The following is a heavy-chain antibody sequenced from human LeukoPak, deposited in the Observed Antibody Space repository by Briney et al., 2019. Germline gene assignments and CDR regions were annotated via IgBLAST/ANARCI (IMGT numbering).Heavy chain of an antibody. J-gene: IGHJ6*03. V-gene: IGHV3-9*01. CDR2: ISWNSGSI. D-gene: IGHD3-10*02. CDR3: AKDKLYSYYYMDV. CDR1: GFTFDDYA. Sequence: GGSLRLFCAASGFTFDDYAMHWVRQAPGKGLEWVSGISWNSGSIGYADSVKGRFTISRDNAKNSLYLQMNSLRAEDTALYYCAKDKLYSYYYMDVWGKGTTVTVSS.